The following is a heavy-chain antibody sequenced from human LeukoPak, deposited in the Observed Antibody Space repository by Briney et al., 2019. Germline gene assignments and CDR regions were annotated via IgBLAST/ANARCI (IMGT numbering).Heavy chain of an antibody. CDR1: GGSFSGYY. Sequence: PSETLSLTCAVYGGSFSGYYWSWIRQPPGKGLEWIGEINHSGSTNYNPSLKSRVTISVDTSKNQFSLKLSSVTAADTAVYYCARSLAAPPEFFDYWGQGTLVTVSS. V-gene: IGHV4-34*01. CDR2: INHSGST. J-gene: IGHJ4*02. CDR3: ARSLAAPPEFFDY. D-gene: IGHD6-6*01.